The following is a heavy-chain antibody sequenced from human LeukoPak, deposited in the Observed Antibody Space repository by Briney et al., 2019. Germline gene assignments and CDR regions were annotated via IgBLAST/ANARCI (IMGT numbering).Heavy chain of an antibody. CDR3: ARDLGMTDGDYVSYFDY. Sequence: GGSLRLSCAASGFAFSRYELNWVRQAPGKGLEWVSYISSSGSIIYYADSVKGRFTISRDNAKNSLYLQMNSLRAEDTAVYYCARDLGMTDGDYVSYFDYWGQGTLVTVSS. D-gene: IGHD4-17*01. J-gene: IGHJ4*02. CDR2: ISSSGSII. CDR1: GFAFSRYE. V-gene: IGHV3-48*03.